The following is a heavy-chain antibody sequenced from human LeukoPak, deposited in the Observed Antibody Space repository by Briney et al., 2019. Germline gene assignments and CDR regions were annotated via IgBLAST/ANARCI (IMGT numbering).Heavy chain of an antibody. V-gene: IGHV3-48*02. CDR1: GFTFSSYN. CDR2: ISTSASDI. Sequence: GGSLRLSCAASGFTFSSYNINWVPQAPGKGLEWLLYISTSASDIYYADSLRGRFTISRDNANKSVYLQMISLRDEDTAVYYCARDPGGGFSAFDLWGQGTMVTVSS. J-gene: IGHJ3*01. D-gene: IGHD4-23*01. CDR3: ARDPGGGFSAFDL.